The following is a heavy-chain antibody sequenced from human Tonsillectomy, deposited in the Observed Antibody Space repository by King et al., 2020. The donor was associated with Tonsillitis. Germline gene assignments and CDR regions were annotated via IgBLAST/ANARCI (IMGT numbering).Heavy chain of an antibody. CDR3: ARALCGYDYFWFDP. CDR1: GYTFIGYY. V-gene: IGHV1-2*02. Sequence: QLVQSGAEVKNPGASVKVSCKASGYTFIGYYIHWVRQAPRQGREWVGWIHHKNGGTKYVQKFQGRVTMTRDTSISTIYMELSSLRSHDTVVFYCARALCGYDYFWFDPGGEGTLLTVP. J-gene: IGHJ5*02. D-gene: IGHD5-12*01. CDR2: IHHKNGGT.